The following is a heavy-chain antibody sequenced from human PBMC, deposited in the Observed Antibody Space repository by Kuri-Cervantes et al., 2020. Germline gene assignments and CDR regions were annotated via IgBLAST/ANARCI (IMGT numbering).Heavy chain of an antibody. D-gene: IGHD3-10*01. CDR1: GFTFSSYG. J-gene: IGHJ4*02. V-gene: IGHV3-30*02. Sequence: GESLKISCAASGFTFSSYGMHWVRQAPGKGLEWVAFIRYDGSNKYYADSVKGRFTISRDNSKNTLYLQMNSLRAEDTAVYYCAKDRLRFGELFPCDYWGQGTLVTVSS. CDR3: AKDRLRFGELFPCDY. CDR2: IRYDGSNK.